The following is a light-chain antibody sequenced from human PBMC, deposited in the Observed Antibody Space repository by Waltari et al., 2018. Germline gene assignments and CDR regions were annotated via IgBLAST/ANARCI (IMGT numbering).Light chain of an antibody. J-gene: IGLJ3*02. CDR3: QTWGPGMHV. Sequence: QLVLTQAPPASGSLGASVKLTCSLSGEFSVYDIAWHQLHPQRGPRSLLKLNGDGSQLRGDVIPYRFSGASSEAERYLTISRLQPEYEADYYCQTWGPGMHVFDGGTKLTVL. V-gene: IGLV4-69*01. CDR2: LNGDGSQ. CDR1: GEFSVYD.